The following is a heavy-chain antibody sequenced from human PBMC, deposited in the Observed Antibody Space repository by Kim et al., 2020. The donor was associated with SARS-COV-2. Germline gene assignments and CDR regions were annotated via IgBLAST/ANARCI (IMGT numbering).Heavy chain of an antibody. CDR3: ARITISPHAVVSFDI. D-gene: IGHD3-3*01. V-gene: IGHV4-31*03. CDR1: GGSISSGGYY. Sequence: SETLSLTCTVSGGSISSGGYYWSWIRQHPGKGLEWIGYIYYSGSTYYNPSLKSRVTISVDTSKNQFSLKLSSVTAADTAVYYCARITISPHAVVSFDIWGQGTMVTVSS. J-gene: IGHJ3*02. CDR2: IYYSGST.